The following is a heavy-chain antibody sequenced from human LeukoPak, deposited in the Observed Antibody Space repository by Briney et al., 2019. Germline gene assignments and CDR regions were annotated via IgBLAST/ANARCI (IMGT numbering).Heavy chain of an antibody. CDR1: GYSFTSYW. D-gene: IGHD3-9*01. Sequence: GESLKISCKGSGYSFTSYWIGWVRPMPGKGLEWMGIIYPGDSDTRYSPSFQGQVTISADKSISTAYLQWSSLKASDTAMYYCATPYDYDILTFGYWGQGTLVTVSS. J-gene: IGHJ4*02. CDR2: IYPGDSDT. V-gene: IGHV5-51*01. CDR3: ATPYDYDILTFGY.